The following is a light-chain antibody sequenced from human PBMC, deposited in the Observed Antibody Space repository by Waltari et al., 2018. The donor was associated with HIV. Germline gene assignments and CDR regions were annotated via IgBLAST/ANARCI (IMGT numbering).Light chain of an antibody. CDR2: DNT. CDR1: SSNIGAGSD. Sequence: QSVLTQPPSVSGAPGQRVTISCTGSSSNIGAGSDLHWYQQLPGRAPKLLIYDNTNRPSGVPDRFAGSKSGTSAALAITGLQAVDETDYYCQSYDTSLSASVFGTGTKVTVL. J-gene: IGLJ1*01. CDR3: QSYDTSLSASV. V-gene: IGLV1-40*01.